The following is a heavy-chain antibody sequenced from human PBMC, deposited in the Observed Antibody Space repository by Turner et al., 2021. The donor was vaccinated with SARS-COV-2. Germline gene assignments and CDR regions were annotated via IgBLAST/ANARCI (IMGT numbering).Heavy chain of an antibody. CDR2: ISGSGGSK. Sequence: EVQLLESGGGLVQPGGSLILSCAASGFTFRTYAMSWVRQAPGKGLEWVSAISGSGGSKYYADSVKGRFTISRDNSKNTLYLQMNSLRAEDTAVYYCANSRGNSYGYDYWGQGTLVTVSS. D-gene: IGHD5-18*01. V-gene: IGHV3-23*01. CDR3: ANSRGNSYGYDY. CDR1: GFTFRTYA. J-gene: IGHJ4*02.